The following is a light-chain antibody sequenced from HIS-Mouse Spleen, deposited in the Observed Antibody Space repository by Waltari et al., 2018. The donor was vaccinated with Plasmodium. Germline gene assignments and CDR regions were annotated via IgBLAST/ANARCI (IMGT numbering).Light chain of an antibody. J-gene: IGKJ3*01. CDR2: DAS. Sequence: DIQMTKSPSYLSASVGHRVTITCQASQDISNYLKWYQQKPGKAPKLLIYDASNLETGVPSRFSGSGSGTDFTFTISSLQPEDIATYYCQQYDNLPPLFTFGPGTKVDIK. CDR3: QQYDNLPPLFT. V-gene: IGKV1-33*01. CDR1: QDISNY.